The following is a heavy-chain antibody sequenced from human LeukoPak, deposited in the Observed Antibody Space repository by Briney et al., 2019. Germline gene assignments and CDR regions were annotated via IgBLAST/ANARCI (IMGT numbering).Heavy chain of an antibody. V-gene: IGHV1-46*01. CDR2: INPTGGST. D-gene: IGHD3-22*01. J-gene: IGHJ6*02. CDR1: GYTFTNYY. Sequence: ASVKVSCKASGYTFTNYYIHWVRQAPGQGREWMGIINPTGGSTTYAQKFQGRVTITADESTSTAYMELSSLRSEDTAVYYCARSMDYYDSSGYYDPLGYYYGMDVWGQGTTVTVSS. CDR3: ARSMDYYDSSGYYDPLGYYYGMDV.